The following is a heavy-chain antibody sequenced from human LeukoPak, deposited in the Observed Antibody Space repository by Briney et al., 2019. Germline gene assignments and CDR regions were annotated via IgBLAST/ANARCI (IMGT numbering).Heavy chain of an antibody. V-gene: IGHV3-21*01. Sequence: GGSLRLSCAASGFTFSTYTMNWVRQAPGKGLEWVSSIGGGGRYIYYADSMQGRFTISRDNAKNSLFLQMHSLSAEDTALYYCARVSRVAYTSSWYRDYWGQGTLVTVSS. J-gene: IGHJ4*02. CDR2: IGGGGRYI. D-gene: IGHD6-13*01. CDR3: ARVSRVAYTSSWYRDY. CDR1: GFTFSTYT.